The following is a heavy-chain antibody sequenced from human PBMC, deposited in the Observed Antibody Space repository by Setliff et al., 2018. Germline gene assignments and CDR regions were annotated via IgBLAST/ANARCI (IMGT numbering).Heavy chain of an antibody. D-gene: IGHD6-19*01. J-gene: IGHJ4*02. CDR1: GYSFTSHY. CDR3: VGVTSGRLDFDY. V-gene: IGHV1-46*01. CDR2: INPGGLSS. Sequence: ASVKVSCKPSGYSFTSHYMHWVRQAPGQGLEWMGIINPGGLSSSSTQKFEGRVTMTRDTSTSTVYMELNSLTSDDTAVYYCVGVTSGRLDFDYWGQGTPVTVSS.